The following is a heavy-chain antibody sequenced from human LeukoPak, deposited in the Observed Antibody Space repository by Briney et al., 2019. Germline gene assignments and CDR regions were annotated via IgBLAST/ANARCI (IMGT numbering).Heavy chain of an antibody. V-gene: IGHV5-51*01. CDR2: IYPGDSDT. Sequence: GESLKISCKGSGYSFTSYWIGWVRQMPGKGLEWMGIIYPGDSDTRYSPSFQGQVTISADKSISTAYLQWSSLKASDTAMYYCARPNYYDSSGYYPVYFDYWGQGTLVTVSS. J-gene: IGHJ4*02. D-gene: IGHD3-22*01. CDR1: GYSFTSYW. CDR3: ARPNYYDSSGYYPVYFDY.